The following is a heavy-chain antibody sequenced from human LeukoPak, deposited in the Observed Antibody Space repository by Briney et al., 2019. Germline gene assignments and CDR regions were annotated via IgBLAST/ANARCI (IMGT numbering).Heavy chain of an antibody. CDR3: ARDKYYYDSENSLRYDH. CDR2: ISSSGSTI. D-gene: IGHD3-10*01. CDR1: GFTFSSYS. J-gene: IGHJ4*02. Sequence: KAGGSLRLSCAASGFTFSSYSMNWVRQAPGKGLEWVSSISSSGSTIYYADSVKGRFTISRDNAKNSLYLQMNSLRAEDTAVYYCARDKYYYDSENSLRYDHWGQGTLVTVSS. V-gene: IGHV3-21*04.